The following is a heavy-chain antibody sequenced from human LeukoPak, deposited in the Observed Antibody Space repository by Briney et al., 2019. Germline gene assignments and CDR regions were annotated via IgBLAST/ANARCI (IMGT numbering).Heavy chain of an antibody. CDR1: GYTFTSYD. CDR2: MNPNSGNT. V-gene: IGHV1-8*02. Sequence: ASVKVSCKASGYTFTSYDINWVRQATGQGLEWMGWMNPNSGNTGYTQKFQGRVTITRNTSISTAYMELSSLRSEDTAVYYCARSPYYYDSRRTYYYYYGMDVWGQGTTVTVSS. CDR3: ARSPYYYDSRRTYYYYYGMDV. D-gene: IGHD3-22*01. J-gene: IGHJ6*02.